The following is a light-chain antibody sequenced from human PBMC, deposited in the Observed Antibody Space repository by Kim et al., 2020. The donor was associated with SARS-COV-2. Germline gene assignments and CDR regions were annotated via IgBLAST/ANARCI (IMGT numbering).Light chain of an antibody. V-gene: IGKV4-1*01. J-gene: IGKJ4*01. CDR2: WAA. CDR1: QSVLYSSNNKNY. Sequence: ATINCKSSQSVLYSSNNKNYLAWYQQKPGQPPKLLIYWAATRESGVPDRFSGSGSGTDFTLTISSLQAEDVAVYYCQQYYSTPLTFGGGTKVDIK. CDR3: QQYYSTPLT.